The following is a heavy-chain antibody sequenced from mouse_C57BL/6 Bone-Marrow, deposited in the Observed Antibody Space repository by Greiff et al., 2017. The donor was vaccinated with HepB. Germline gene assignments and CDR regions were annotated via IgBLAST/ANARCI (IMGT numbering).Heavy chain of an antibody. CDR2: ISDGGSYT. CDR1: GFTFSSYA. Sequence: EVQLKESGGGLVKPGGSLKLSCAASGFTFSSYAMSWVRQTPEKRLEWVATISDGGSYTYYPDNVKGRFTISRDNAKNNLYLQMSHLKSEDTAMYYCATPLLMGAMDYWGQGTSVTVSS. V-gene: IGHV5-4*01. CDR3: ATPLLMGAMDY. J-gene: IGHJ4*01.